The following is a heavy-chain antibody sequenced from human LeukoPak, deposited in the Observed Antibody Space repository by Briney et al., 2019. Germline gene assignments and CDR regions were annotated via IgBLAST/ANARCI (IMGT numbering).Heavy chain of an antibody. CDR1: GFTFSSYS. J-gene: IGHJ4*02. V-gene: IGHV3-21*01. D-gene: IGHD1-7*01. CDR2: ISSSSSYI. Sequence: KPGGSLRLSCAASGFTFSSYSMNWVRQAPGKGLEWVSSISSSSSYIYYADSVKGRFTISRDNAKNSLYLQMNSLRAEDTAVYYCARGDNWNYDFDYWGQGTLVTVSS. CDR3: ARGDNWNYDFDY.